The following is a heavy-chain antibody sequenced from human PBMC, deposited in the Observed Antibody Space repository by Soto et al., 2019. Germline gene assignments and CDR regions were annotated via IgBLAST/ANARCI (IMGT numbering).Heavy chain of an antibody. CDR3: AKGGCARSRCSRDW. J-gene: IGHJ4*02. CDR1: GFTFNQYA. CDR2: ISGAGGVT. Sequence: GGSLRLSCAASGFTFNQYAINWVRQAPGKGLDWVSAISGAGGVTEYADSVKGRFRISRDNSKNTVYLDMNSLRVEDTAIYYCAKGGCARSRCSRDWWGPGTMVTVS. V-gene: IGHV3-23*01. D-gene: IGHD6-13*01.